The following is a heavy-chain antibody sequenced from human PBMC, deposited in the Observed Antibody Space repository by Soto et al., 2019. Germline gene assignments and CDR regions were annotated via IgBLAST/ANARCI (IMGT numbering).Heavy chain of an antibody. J-gene: IGHJ6*02. CDR2: ISAYNGDT. Sequence: GASVKVSCKTSGYTFTDYYMHWVRHAPGQGLEWMGWISAYNGDTNYAQKLQGRVTMTTDTSTSTAYMELRSLRSDDTAVYYCARDMRSSSRGYYYGMDVWGQGTTVTVSS. CDR1: GYTFTDYY. CDR3: ARDMRSSSRGYYYGMDV. V-gene: IGHV1-18*04. D-gene: IGHD6-6*01.